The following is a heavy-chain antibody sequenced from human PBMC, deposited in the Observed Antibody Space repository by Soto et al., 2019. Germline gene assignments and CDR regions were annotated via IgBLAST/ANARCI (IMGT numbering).Heavy chain of an antibody. J-gene: IGHJ4*02. CDR3: ARGPFLLRFLEWSFDY. D-gene: IGHD3-3*01. Sequence: SETLSLTCAVSGGSISSSNWWSWVRQPPGKGLEWIGEIYHSGSTNYNPSLKSRVTISVDKSKNQFSLKLSSVTAADTAVYYCARGPFLLRFLEWSFDYRGQGTLVTVSS. V-gene: IGHV4-4*02. CDR2: IYHSGST. CDR1: GGSISSSNW.